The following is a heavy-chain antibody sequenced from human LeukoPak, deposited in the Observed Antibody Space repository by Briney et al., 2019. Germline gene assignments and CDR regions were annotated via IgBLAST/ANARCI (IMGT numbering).Heavy chain of an antibody. Sequence: GSLRLSCAASGFTFIIYAMHGIRQAPGKGLECVAVIWYDGSNKYYADSVKGRFTISRDNSKNTLYLQMNSLRAEDTAVYYCARDVNTAYYYGMDVWGQGTTVTVSS. CDR1: GFTFIIYA. CDR3: ARDVNTAYYYGMDV. CDR2: IWYDGSNK. V-gene: IGHV3-33*01. D-gene: IGHD2/OR15-2a*01. J-gene: IGHJ6*02.